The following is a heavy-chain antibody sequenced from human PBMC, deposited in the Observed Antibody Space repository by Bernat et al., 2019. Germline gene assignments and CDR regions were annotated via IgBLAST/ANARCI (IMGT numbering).Heavy chain of an antibody. J-gene: IGHJ4*02. CDR3: AKHSGYDLARGLEYYFDY. Sequence: EVQLVESGGGLVQPGRSLRLSCAASGFTFDDYAMHWVRQAPGKGLEWVSGISWNSGGIVYAYSVKGRFTISRDNAKDSLYLQMNSLPAEDTALYYCAKHSGYDLARGLEYYFDYWGQGTLVTVSA. CDR2: ISWNSGGI. D-gene: IGHD5-12*01. CDR1: GFTFDDYA. V-gene: IGHV3-9*01.